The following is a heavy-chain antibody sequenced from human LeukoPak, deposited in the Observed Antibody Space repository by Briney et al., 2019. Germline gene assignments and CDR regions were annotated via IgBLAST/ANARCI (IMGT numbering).Heavy chain of an antibody. CDR3: ARPTKGTAAQGYDY. D-gene: IGHD6-6*01. V-gene: IGHV4-39*01. J-gene: IGHJ4*02. Sequence: SETLSLTCTVSGGSINSSPYYWGWIRQPPGRGLEWIGSIYYSGSTYYSPSLKSRLTISVDTSKNQFSLKVISVTAADTAIYYCARPTKGTAAQGYDYWGQGILVTVAS. CDR1: GGSINSSPYY. CDR2: IYYSGST.